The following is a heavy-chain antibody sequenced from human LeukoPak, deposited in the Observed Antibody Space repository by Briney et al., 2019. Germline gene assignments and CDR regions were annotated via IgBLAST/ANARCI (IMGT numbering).Heavy chain of an antibody. Sequence: PSETLSLTCAVYGGSFSGYYWSWIRQPPGKGLEWIGEINHSGSTNYNPPLKSRVTISVDTSKNQFSLKLSSVTAADTAVYYCAIAGGNSYYFDYWGQGTLVTVSS. V-gene: IGHV4-34*01. CDR1: GGSFSGYY. D-gene: IGHD4-23*01. CDR3: AIAGGNSYYFDY. J-gene: IGHJ4*02. CDR2: INHSGST.